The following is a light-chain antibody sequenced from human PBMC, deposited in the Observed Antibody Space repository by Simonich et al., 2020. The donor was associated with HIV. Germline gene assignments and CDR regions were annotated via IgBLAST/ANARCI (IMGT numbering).Light chain of an antibody. Sequence: EIVLTQSPATLSLSPGERGTLSCRASQSVSSYLAWYQQKPGQAPRLLIYDASNRATGSPARFSGSGSGTDFTLTISSLEAEDFAVYYCQHRSNWPPTFGQGTKVDIK. CDR3: QHRSNWPPT. CDR1: QSVSSY. CDR2: DAS. J-gene: IGKJ1*01. V-gene: IGKV3-11*01.